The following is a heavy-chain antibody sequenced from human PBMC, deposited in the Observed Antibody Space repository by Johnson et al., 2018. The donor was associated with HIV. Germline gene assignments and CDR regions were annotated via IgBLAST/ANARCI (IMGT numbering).Heavy chain of an antibody. D-gene: IGHD3-22*01. CDR2: VSYDASNK. CDR3: ARERDYYDSFWLDHDAFDI. Sequence: QVQLVESGGGVVQPGRSLRLSCTSAFSFSGYAMHWVRQAPGKGLEWVAVVSYDASNKYYADSVKGRPTISRDNSKNTVYLQMNSLRAEDTAVYYCARERDYYDSFWLDHDAFDIWGQGTMVTVSS. V-gene: IGHV3-30*04. J-gene: IGHJ3*02. CDR1: AFSFSGYA.